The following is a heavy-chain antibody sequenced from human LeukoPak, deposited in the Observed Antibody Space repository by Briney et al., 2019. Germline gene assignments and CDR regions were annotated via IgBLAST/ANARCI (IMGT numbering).Heavy chain of an antibody. CDR2: ISGSGGST. CDR3: AKGLYSSGWSDFDY. V-gene: IGHV3-23*01. J-gene: IGHJ4*02. D-gene: IGHD6-19*01. Sequence: GGSLRLSCAASGFTFSNYAIHWVRQAPGKGLEWVSAISGSGGSTYYADSVKGRFTISRDNSKNTLYLQMNSLRAEDTAVYYCAKGLYSSGWSDFDYWGQGTLVTVSS. CDR1: GFTFSNYA.